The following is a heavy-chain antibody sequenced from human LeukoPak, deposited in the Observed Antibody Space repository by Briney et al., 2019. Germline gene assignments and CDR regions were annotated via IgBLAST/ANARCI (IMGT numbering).Heavy chain of an antibody. CDR3: ARHQYYYDSRAYYIDF. Sequence: GESLKISCKGSGYSFTSYWIGWVRQMPGKGLEGMGIIYPGDSDTRYSPSFQGQVTISADKSSSTAYLQWNSLRASDTAMYYCARHQYYYDSRAYYIDFWGQGTLVTVSS. CDR2: IYPGDSDT. D-gene: IGHD3-22*01. CDR1: GYSFTSYW. J-gene: IGHJ4*02. V-gene: IGHV5-51*01.